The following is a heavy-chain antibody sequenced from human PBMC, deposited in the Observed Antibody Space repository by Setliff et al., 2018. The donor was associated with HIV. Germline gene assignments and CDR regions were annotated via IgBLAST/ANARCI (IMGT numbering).Heavy chain of an antibody. J-gene: IGHJ2*01. CDR3: ARDQRLPGVQPPYWYFDL. V-gene: IGHV4-34*01. Sequence: SETLSLTCAVFGGSLSGYHWNWIRQPPGKGLEWIGEINHSGNTEYNSSLKSRVSISADTSKNHLSLKLTSLTAADTAVYYCARDQRLPGVQPPYWYFDLWGRGTQVTV. CDR1: GGSLSGYH. CDR2: INHSGNT. D-gene: IGHD6-25*01.